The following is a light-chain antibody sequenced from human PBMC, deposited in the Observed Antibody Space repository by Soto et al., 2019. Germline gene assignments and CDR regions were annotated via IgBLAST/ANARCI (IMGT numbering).Light chain of an antibody. V-gene: IGKV3-20*01. Sequence: EIVLTQSPGTLSLSLGERATLSCRASQSVINNYLAWYQQKAGQAPRLLIYDASTRATGIPDRFSGSGSGTDFTLTISRLEAEDFAVYYCQQYVTSSWTFGQGTKVEIK. CDR3: QQYVTSSWT. CDR2: DAS. J-gene: IGKJ1*01. CDR1: QSVINNY.